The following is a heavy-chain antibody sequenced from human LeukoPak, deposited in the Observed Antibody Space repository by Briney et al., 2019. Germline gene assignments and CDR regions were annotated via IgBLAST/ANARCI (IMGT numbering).Heavy chain of an antibody. CDR2: IRSKANSYAT. V-gene: IGHV3-73*01. J-gene: IGHJ4*02. CDR3: TRLGPDDSSGYYRD. Sequence: PGGSLRLSCAASGFTFSGSAMHWVRQASGKGLEWVGRIRSKANSYATAYAASVKDRFTISRDDSKNTAYLQMNSLKTEDTAVYYCTRLGPDDSSGYYRDWGQGTLVTVSS. D-gene: IGHD3-22*01. CDR1: GFTFSGSA.